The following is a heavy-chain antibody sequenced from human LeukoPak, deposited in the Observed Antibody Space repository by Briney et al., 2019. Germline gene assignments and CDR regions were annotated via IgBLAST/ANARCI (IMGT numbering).Heavy chain of an antibody. CDR1: GGSISSYY. CDR3: ARRRNGILTGPYYYYYGMDV. Sequence: ASETLSLTCTVSGGSISSYYWSWIRQPPGKGLEWIGYIYYSGSTNYNPSLKSRVTISVDTSKNQFSLKLSSVTAADTAVYYCARRRNGILTGPYYYYYGMDVWGQGTTVTVSS. CDR2: IYYSGST. V-gene: IGHV4-59*08. J-gene: IGHJ6*02. D-gene: IGHD3-9*01.